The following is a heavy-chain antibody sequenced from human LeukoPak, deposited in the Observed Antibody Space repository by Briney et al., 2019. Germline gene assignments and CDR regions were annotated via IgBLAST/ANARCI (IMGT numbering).Heavy chain of an antibody. D-gene: IGHD6-13*01. J-gene: IGHJ4*02. CDR2: ISSSSSYI. Sequence: GGSLRPSCAASGFTFSSYRMTWVRQAPGKGLEWVSSISSSSSYIYHADSVKGRFTISRDNAKNSLYLQMNSLRAEDTAVYYCARYGGIAAAGVGYWGQGTLVTVSS. V-gene: IGHV3-21*01. CDR1: GFTFSSYR. CDR3: ARYGGIAAAGVGY.